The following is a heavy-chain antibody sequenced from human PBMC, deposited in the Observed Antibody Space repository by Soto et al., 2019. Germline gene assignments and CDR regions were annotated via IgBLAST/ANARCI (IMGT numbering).Heavy chain of an antibody. D-gene: IGHD2-2*01. Sequence: SVKVSCKASGGTFSSYAISWVRQAPGQGLEWMGGIIPIFGTANYAQKFQGRVTITADKSTSTAYMELSSLRSEDTAVYYCARGAGGVVVPAALIAGFDCWGQGTLVTVSS. V-gene: IGHV1-69*06. CDR3: ARGAGGVVVPAALIAGFDC. CDR2: IIPIFGTA. J-gene: IGHJ4*02. CDR1: GGTFSSYA.